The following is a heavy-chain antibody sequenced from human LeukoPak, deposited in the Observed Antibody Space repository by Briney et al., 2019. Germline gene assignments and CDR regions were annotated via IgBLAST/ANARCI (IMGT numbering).Heavy chain of an antibody. CDR3: ARERSSSGGHNWFDP. J-gene: IGHJ5*02. V-gene: IGHV4-39*07. D-gene: IGHD4-23*01. CDR1: GGNIITSGHY. CDR2: VYYTGVT. Sequence: PSETLSLTCTVSGGNIITSGHYWGWIRQPPGKGLEWFGSVYYTGVTSTNPFFRSRMSISVDTSKNQFSLNLTSVTAADAALYYCARERSSSGGHNWFDPWGQGTLVTVSS.